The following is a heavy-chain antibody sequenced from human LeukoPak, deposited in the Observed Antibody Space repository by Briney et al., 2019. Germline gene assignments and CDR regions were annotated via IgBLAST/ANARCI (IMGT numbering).Heavy chain of an antibody. CDR1: GYTFTSYD. D-gene: IGHD2-2*01. CDR3: ARLGYGVRTSCIETYYYRAV. J-gene: IGHJ6*03. Sequence: ASVKVSCKASGYTFTSYDINWVRQATGQGLEWMGWMNPNSGNTGYAQKFQGRVTITRNTSISTAYMELRSLRSEDTAVYYCARLGYGVRTSCIETYYYRAVGAKGTTATVSS. V-gene: IGHV1-8*03. CDR2: MNPNSGNT.